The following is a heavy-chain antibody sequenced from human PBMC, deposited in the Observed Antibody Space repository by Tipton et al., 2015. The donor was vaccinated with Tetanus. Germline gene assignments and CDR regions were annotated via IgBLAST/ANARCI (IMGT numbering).Heavy chain of an antibody. CDR1: GGSLSGFY. Sequence: TLSLTCTVSGGSLSGFYWSWIRQPPGKGLEWIGEINHRGGTSYSPSLKSRVTISVDTSKSQFSLKLSSVTAADTAVYYCARGTGDYWGQGTLVTVSS. J-gene: IGHJ4*02. CDR3: ARGTGDY. CDR2: INHRGGT. V-gene: IGHV4-34*01. D-gene: IGHD1-14*01.